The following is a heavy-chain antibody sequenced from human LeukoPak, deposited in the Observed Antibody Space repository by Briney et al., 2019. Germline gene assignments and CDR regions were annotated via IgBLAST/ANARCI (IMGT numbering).Heavy chain of an antibody. CDR2: ISSNGGST. J-gene: IGHJ4*02. CDR1: GFTFSNSG. Sequence: GGSLRLSCAASGFTFSNSGMSWVRQAAGEGLEYVSAISSNGGSTYYADSVRGRFTISRDNSKNTLYLQMSSLRAEDTAVYYCVKDREKDIVVVPAAPTVFDYWGQGTLVTVSS. CDR3: VKDREKDIVVVPAAPTVFDY. V-gene: IGHV3-64D*09. D-gene: IGHD2-2*01.